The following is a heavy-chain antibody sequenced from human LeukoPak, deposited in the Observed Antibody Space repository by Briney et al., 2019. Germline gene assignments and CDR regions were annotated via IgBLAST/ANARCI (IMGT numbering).Heavy chain of an antibody. CDR1: GYTFTSYA. V-gene: IGHV1-3*01. CDR3: ARVARYYYDSSGYYPTDAFDI. Sequence: ASVKVSCKASGYTFTSYAMHWVRQAPGQRLEWMGWINAGNGNTKYSQKFQGWVTMTRDTSISTAYMELSRLRSDDTAVYYCARVARYYYDSSGYYPTDAFDIWGQGTMVTVSS. J-gene: IGHJ3*02. CDR2: INAGNGNT. D-gene: IGHD3-22*01.